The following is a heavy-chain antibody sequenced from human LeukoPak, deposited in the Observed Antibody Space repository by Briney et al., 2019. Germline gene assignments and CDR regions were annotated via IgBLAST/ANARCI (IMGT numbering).Heavy chain of an antibody. CDR2: IYSGGST. CDR3: ARAKGSCSWYHY. Sequence: GGSLRLSCAASGFTVSSNYMSWVRQAPGKGLEWVSVIYSGGSTYYADSVKGRFTISRDNSKNTLYLQMNSLRAEDTAVYYCARAKGSCSWYHYWGQGTLVTVSS. V-gene: IGHV3-66*01. CDR1: GFTVSSNY. J-gene: IGHJ4*02. D-gene: IGHD6-13*01.